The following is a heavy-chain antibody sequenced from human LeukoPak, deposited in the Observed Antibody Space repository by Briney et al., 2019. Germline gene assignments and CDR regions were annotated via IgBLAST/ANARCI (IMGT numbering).Heavy chain of an antibody. J-gene: IGHJ3*02. Sequence: SVTVSCTASGGTFSSYAISWVRQAPGQGLEWMGGIIPIFGTANYAQKFQGRVTITADESTSTAYMELSSLRSEDTAVYYCARASYDFSAFDIWGQGTMVTVSS. V-gene: IGHV1-69*01. CDR1: GGTFSSYA. CDR3: ARASYDFSAFDI. D-gene: IGHD3-3*01. CDR2: IIPIFGTA.